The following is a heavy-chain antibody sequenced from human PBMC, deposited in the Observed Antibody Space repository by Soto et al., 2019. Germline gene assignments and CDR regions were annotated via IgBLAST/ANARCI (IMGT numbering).Heavy chain of an antibody. CDR1: GYTFSTYG. CDR2: VSTYNGNI. V-gene: IGHV1-18*01. J-gene: IGHJ6*02. D-gene: IGHD6-13*01. Sequence: QVQLVQSGAEVKKPGASVKVSCKASGYTFSTYGISWVRQAAGQGLEWMGWVSTYNGNIKYAQKFQGRVTMTTDTATSTAYMELRSLGSDDTAVYYWARGPHTGSSWSYHYDGMDVWGQGTTVTVS. CDR3: ARGPHTGSSWSYHYDGMDV.